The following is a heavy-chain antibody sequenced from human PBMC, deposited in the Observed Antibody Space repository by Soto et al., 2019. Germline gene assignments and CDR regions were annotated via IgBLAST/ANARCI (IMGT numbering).Heavy chain of an antibody. CDR3: ARDQDRPQLGGNYYYILDV. V-gene: IGHV1-69*13. D-gene: IGHD3-3*02. Sequence: SVKVSCKASGGTFSTAAISWVRQAPGQGLEWMGGIMPIFRTADYAQKFQGRVTITADESTSTAYLELRSLSSEDTAIYYCARDQDRPQLGGNYYYILDVWGQRTTVIVSS. CDR2: IMPIFRTA. J-gene: IGHJ6*02. CDR1: GGTFSTAA.